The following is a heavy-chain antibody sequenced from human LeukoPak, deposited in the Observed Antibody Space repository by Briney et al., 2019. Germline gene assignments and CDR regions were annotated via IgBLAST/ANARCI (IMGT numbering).Heavy chain of an antibody. V-gene: IGHV3-11*04. CDR2: ISNSGSTM. CDR1: AFIFNNYY. J-gene: IGHJ4*02. CDR3: ARVGRLGGGFDS. D-gene: IGHD3-16*01. Sequence: GGSLRLSYAASAFIFNNYYMSWIRQAPEKGLECVSYISNSGSTMIYADSVKGRFTISRDNAKNSLYLQMNSLRAEDTAVYYCARVGRLGGGFDSWGQGTLGTVS.